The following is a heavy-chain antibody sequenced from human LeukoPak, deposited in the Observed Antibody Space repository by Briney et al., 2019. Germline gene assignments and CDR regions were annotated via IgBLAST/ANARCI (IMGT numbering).Heavy chain of an antibody. CDR2: IIPIFGTA. V-gene: IGHV1-69*13. CDR3: AREAGEDPAWDY. Sequence: SVKVSCKASGGTFSSYAISWVRQAPGQGLEWMGGIIPIFGTANYAQKFQGRVTITADESTSTAYMELSSLRSEDTVVYYCAREAGEDPAWDYWGQGTLVTVSS. CDR1: GGTFSSYA. J-gene: IGHJ4*02. D-gene: IGHD7-27*01.